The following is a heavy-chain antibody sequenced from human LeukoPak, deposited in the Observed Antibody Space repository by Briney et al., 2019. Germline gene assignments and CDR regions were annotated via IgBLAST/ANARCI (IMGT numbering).Heavy chain of an antibody. Sequence: AASVKVSCKASGYTFSSYEINWVRQAPGQGLEWMGGISTHKGNTNYAQTFQGRVTMTTATSTSTAYMELRSLRSVDTAVYYCARVRSASAGTASAFDIWGQGTMVTVSS. V-gene: IGHV1-18*01. D-gene: IGHD2-21*02. CDR2: ISTHKGNT. J-gene: IGHJ3*02. CDR1: GYTFSSYE. CDR3: ARVRSASAGTASAFDI.